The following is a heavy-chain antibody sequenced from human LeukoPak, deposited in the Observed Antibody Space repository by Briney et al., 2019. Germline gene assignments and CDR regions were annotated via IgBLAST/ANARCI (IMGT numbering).Heavy chain of an antibody. J-gene: IGHJ5*02. V-gene: IGHV1-18*01. CDR1: GYTFTSYG. Sequence: ASVKVSCKASGYTFTSYGISWVRQAPGQGVEGMGWISAYNGNTNYAQKLQGRVTMTTDTSTSTAYMELRSLRSDDTAVYYCARQQLVHNWFDPWGQGTLVTVSS. D-gene: IGHD6-13*01. CDR2: ISAYNGNT. CDR3: ARQQLVHNWFDP.